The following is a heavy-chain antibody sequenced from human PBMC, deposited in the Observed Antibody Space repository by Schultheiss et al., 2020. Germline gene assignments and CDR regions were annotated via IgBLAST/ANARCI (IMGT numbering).Heavy chain of an antibody. J-gene: IGHJ5*02. CDR1: GGSISSYY. CDR3: ARGANGNWFDP. D-gene: IGHD2-8*01. Sequence: SETLSLTCTVSGGSISSYYWDWIRQPPGKGLEWIGEINHSGSTNYNPSLKSRVTISVDTSKNQFSLKLSSVTAADTAVYYCARGANGNWFDPWGQGTLVTVSS. CDR2: INHSGST. V-gene: IGHV4-34*01.